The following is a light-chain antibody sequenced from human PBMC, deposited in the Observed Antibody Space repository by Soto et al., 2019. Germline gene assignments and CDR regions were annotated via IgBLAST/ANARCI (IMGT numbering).Light chain of an antibody. CDR3: QQYDSSPWT. V-gene: IGKV3-20*01. J-gene: IGKJ1*01. CDR1: QSVTSTY. Sequence: EIVLTQSPGTLSLSPGERATLSCRASQSVTSTYLAWYQQKPGQAPRLLIYGVSSRATGIPDRFSGSGSGTDFTLTISRLEPEALAVYYCQQYDSSPWTFGHGTKVEIK. CDR2: GVS.